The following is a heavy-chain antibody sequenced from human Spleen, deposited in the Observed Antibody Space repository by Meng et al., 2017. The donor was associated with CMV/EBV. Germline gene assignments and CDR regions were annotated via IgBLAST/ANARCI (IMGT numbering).Heavy chain of an antibody. CDR1: GGTFSNYA. CDR3: AKDPRIAAAFQLLWFGESLRDNGMDV. J-gene: IGHJ6*02. V-gene: IGHV1-69*13. Sequence: SVKVSCKASGGTFSNYAISWVRQAPGQGLEWMGGIIPIFNIAKNGQKFQGRVTITADESTTTAYMELNSLRAEDTAVYYCAKDPRIAAAFQLLWFGESLRDNGMDVWGQGTTVTVSS. CDR2: IIPIFNIA. D-gene: IGHD3-10*01.